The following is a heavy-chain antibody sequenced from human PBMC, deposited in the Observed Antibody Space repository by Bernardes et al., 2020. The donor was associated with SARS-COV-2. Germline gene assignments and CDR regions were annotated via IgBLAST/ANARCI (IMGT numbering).Heavy chain of an antibody. J-gene: IGHJ6*02. CDR1: GFTFSSYW. V-gene: IGHV3-74*01. D-gene: IGHD1-1*01. CDR2: ITPDGRST. CDR3: ATGGNGATAPGMDV. Sequence: GGSLRLSCAASGFTFSSYWMHWGRQGPGKGLVWVSRITPDGRSTDYADSVRGRFTISRDNAKNTVYLQMNSLRAEDMAVYFCATGGNGATAPGMDVWGQGTTVTVSS.